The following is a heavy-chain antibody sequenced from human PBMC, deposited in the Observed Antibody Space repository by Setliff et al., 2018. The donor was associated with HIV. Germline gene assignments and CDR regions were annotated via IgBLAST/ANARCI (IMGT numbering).Heavy chain of an antibody. CDR3: AKNLYRSPWSPLDY. J-gene: IGHJ4*02. CDR1: GFTFSFYG. CDR2: IRYDDSYK. D-gene: IGHD6-19*01. V-gene: IGHV3-30*02. Sequence: GGSLRLSCAASGFTFSFYGMHWVRQAPGKGLEWVAFIRYDDSYKFYADSVKGRFTISRDNSKNTLYLQMNSLRADDTAVYFCAKNLYRSPWSPLDYWGQGTLVTVSS.